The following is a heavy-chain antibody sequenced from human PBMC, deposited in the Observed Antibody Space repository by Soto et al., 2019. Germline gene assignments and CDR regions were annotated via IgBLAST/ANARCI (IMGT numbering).Heavy chain of an antibody. J-gene: IGHJ4*02. V-gene: IGHV3-33*01. CDR2: IWSDGSNI. Sequence: GGSLRLSCTTSGTIFSGYGMHWVRQAPGKGPEWVALIWSDGSNIQYADSVKGRFTISRDNSRKILYLQMDSLRADDTAVYYCARDGVGATTYFGYLDYWGQGAPVTVSS. CDR1: GTIFSGYG. CDR3: ARDGVGATTYFGYLDY. D-gene: IGHD1-26*01.